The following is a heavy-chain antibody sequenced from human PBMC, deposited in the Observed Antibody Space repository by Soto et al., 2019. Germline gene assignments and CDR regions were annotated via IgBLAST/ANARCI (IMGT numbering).Heavy chain of an antibody. D-gene: IGHD5-12*01. CDR3: VKDGGYSGDDISDRRAYSFDS. J-gene: IGHJ4*02. CDR2: ITWKSESV. CDR1: GFTFEAYA. Sequence: EVHLIESGGGLVQPGRSLRLSCAASGFTFEAYAMHWVRQAPGKGLEWVSGITWKSESVNADSVEGRFTISRDNAKNSLYLQMDSLRPEDTALYFSVKDGGYSGDDISDRRAYSFDSWGQGTQVTVS. V-gene: IGHV3-9*01.